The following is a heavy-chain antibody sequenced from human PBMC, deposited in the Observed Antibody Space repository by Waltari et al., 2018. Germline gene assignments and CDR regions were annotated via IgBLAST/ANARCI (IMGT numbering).Heavy chain of an antibody. CDR3: ARVPLITVAGYYYYYGMDV. Sequence: EVQLVESGGGLVQPGGSLRLSCAASGFTVSSNYMSWVRQAPGKGLEWVSVIYSGGSTYYADSVKGRFTISRDNSKNTLYLQMNSLRAEDTAVYYCARVPLITVAGYYYYYGMDVWGQGTTVTVSS. CDR2: IYSGGST. V-gene: IGHV3-66*02. D-gene: IGHD6-19*01. J-gene: IGHJ6*02. CDR1: GFTVSSNY.